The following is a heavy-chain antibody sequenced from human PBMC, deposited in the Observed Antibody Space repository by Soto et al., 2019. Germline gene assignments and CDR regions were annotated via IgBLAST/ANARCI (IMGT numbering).Heavy chain of an antibody. CDR1: GYTFTNYG. J-gene: IGHJ6*02. CDR3: AARGYSYGYKVSYGMDV. D-gene: IGHD5-18*01. V-gene: IGHV1-18*01. Sequence: VASVKVSCKASGYTFTNYGVTWVRQAPGQGLEWMGWISTYNGNTHSAQKLQDRVTMTTDTSTSTAYMELRSLRSDDTAVYYCAARGYSYGYKVSYGMDVWGQGTTVTVSS. CDR2: ISTYNGNT.